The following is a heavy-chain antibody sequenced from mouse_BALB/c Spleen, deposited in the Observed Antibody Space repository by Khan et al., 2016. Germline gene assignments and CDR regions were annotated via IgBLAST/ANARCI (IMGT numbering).Heavy chain of an antibody. V-gene: IGHV3-6*02. D-gene: IGHD2-12*01. CDR2: ISYDGSN. CDR1: GYSITSGYY. CDR3: ARLRRVYAMDY. J-gene: IGHJ4*01. Sequence: VQLKESGPGLVKPSQSLALTCSVTGYSITSGYYWNWIRQFPGNNLEWMGYISYDGSNNYHPSLKDRISIARDTSKNQVFLKLNSVTTEDTATYYSARLRRVYAMDYWGQGTSVTVSS.